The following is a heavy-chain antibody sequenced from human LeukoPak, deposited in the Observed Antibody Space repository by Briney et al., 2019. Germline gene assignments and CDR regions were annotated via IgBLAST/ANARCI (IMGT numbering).Heavy chain of an antibody. V-gene: IGHV3-53*01. D-gene: IGHD3-10*01. CDR3: ARDTYYYGSGRSMDV. Sequence: PGGSLRLSCAASGFTVSSNYMSWVRQAPGKGLEWVSVIYSGGSTYYADSVKGRSTISRDNSKNTLYLQMNSLRAEDTAVYYCARDTYYYGSGRSMDVWGKGTTVTVSS. CDR2: IYSGGST. CDR1: GFTVSSNY. J-gene: IGHJ6*03.